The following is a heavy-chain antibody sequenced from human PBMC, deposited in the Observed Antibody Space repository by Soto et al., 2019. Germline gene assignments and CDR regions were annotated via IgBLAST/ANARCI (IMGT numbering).Heavy chain of an antibody. CDR3: ARHIGVTGTTGFDY. CDR2: VVHRGTT. Sequence: QVQLQESGPGLVKPSGTLSLTCAVSGASISDNNWWSWVRQPPGKGLEWIGEVVHRGTTNDNPSLRSRVTISMDKSKNQISLTLSSVTAADSAVYYCARHIGVTGTTGFDYWGQGTLVTVSS. J-gene: IGHJ4*02. D-gene: IGHD6-19*01. CDR1: GASISDNNW. V-gene: IGHV4-4*02.